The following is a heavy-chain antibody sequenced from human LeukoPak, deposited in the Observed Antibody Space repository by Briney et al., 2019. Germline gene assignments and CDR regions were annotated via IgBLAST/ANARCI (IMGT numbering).Heavy chain of an antibody. CDR3: ARDGGVVPAALGPWFDP. D-gene: IGHD2-2*01. CDR2: ISSSSSYI. Sequence: PGGSLRLSCAASGFTFSSYSMNWVRQAPGKGLEWVSSISSSSSYIYYADSVKGRFTISRDNAKISLYLQMNSLRAEDTAVYYCARDGGVVPAALGPWFDPWGQGTLVTVSS. J-gene: IGHJ5*02. V-gene: IGHV3-21*01. CDR1: GFTFSSYS.